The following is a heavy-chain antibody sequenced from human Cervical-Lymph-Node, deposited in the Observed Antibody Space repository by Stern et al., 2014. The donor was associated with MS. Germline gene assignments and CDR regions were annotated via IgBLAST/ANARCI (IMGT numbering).Heavy chain of an antibody. CDR1: GFTFSSYA. CDR2: ISGSGGST. Sequence: VQLVESGGGLVQPGGSLRLSCAASGFTFSSYAMSWVRQAPGKGLDWVSAISGSGGSTYYADSVKGRFTIARDNSKNTLYLQMNSLRAEDTAVYYCATHPSPPDAFDIWGQGTMVTVSS. J-gene: IGHJ3*02. CDR3: ATHPSPPDAFDI. D-gene: IGHD2-2*01. V-gene: IGHV3-23*04.